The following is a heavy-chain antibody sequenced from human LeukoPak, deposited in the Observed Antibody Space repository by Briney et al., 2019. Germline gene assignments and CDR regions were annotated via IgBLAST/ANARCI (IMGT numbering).Heavy chain of an antibody. Sequence: VASVKVSCKASGYTFTGYYIHWVRQAPGQGLEWMGWINPNSGGTNYAQKFQGRVTMTRDTSISTAYMELSRLRSDDTAVYYCARAWVKRYYGSGSKTPYNWFDPWGQGTLVTVSS. CDR3: ARAWVKRYYGSGSKTPYNWFDP. CDR1: GYTFTGYY. CDR2: INPNSGGT. V-gene: IGHV1-2*02. D-gene: IGHD3-10*01. J-gene: IGHJ5*02.